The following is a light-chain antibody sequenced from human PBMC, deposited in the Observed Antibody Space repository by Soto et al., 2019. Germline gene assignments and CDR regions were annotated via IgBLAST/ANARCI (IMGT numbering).Light chain of an antibody. CDR2: DAS. CDR1: QDISNY. Sequence: DIQMTQSPSSLSASVGDRVTLTCQASQDISNYLNWYQQKPGKAPKLLIYDASNLETGVPSRFSGSGSGTDFTFTISSLQPEYIATYYCQQYDNPPLTFGGGTKVEIK. J-gene: IGKJ4*01. CDR3: QQYDNPPLT. V-gene: IGKV1-33*01.